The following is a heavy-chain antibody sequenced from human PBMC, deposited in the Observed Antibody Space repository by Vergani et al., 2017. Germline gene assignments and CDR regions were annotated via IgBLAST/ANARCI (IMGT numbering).Heavy chain of an antibody. J-gene: IGHJ5*01. V-gene: IGHV3-74*01. CDR2: IKSDGSIT. CDR3: VRARCSGPCFMSNWFDS. Sequence: EVQLVESGGGLVQPGGSLRLSCEGPGFSFSGYGMHWVRQSPEKGLVWFTRIKSDGSITNYADSVKGRFTISRVNAKNTLYLEMNSLGGDDTAIYYCVRARCSGPCFMSNWFDSWGQGTLVTVSS. CDR1: GFSFSGYG. D-gene: IGHD5-12*01.